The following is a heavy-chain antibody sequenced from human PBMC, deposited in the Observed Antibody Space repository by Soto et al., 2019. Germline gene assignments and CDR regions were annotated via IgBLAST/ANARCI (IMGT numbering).Heavy chain of an antibody. J-gene: IGHJ4*02. CDR1: GFTFSSYG. CDR2: IWYDGSNK. D-gene: IGHD3-16*01. CDR3: ARASLASFYVDY. Sequence: VQLVESGGGVVQPGRSLRLSCAASGFTFSSYGMHWVRQAPGKGLEWVAVIWYDGSNKYYADSVKGRFTISRDNSKNTLYLQMNSLRAEDTAVYYCARASLASFYVDYWGQGTLVTVSS. V-gene: IGHV3-33*01.